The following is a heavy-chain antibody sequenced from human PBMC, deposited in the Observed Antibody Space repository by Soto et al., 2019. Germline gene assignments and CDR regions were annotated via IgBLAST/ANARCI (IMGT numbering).Heavy chain of an antibody. J-gene: IGHJ3*02. CDR1: GYTFTSYY. V-gene: IGHV1-46*03. D-gene: IGHD3-16*02. CDR2: INPSGGST. Sequence: GASVKVSCKASGYTFTSYYMHWVRQAPGQGLEWMGIINPSGGSTSYAQKFQGRVTMTRDTSTSTVYMELSSLRSEDTAVYYCARDPGYDYIWGSYRDDAFDIWGQGTMVTVSS. CDR3: ARDPGYDYIWGSYRDDAFDI.